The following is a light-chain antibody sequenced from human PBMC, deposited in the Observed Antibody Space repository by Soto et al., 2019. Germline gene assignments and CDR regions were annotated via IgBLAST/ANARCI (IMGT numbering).Light chain of an antibody. CDR2: VAS. J-gene: IGKJ1*01. CDR3: LQSLSSPPT. V-gene: IGKV1-39*01. Sequence: DIQMTQSPSTLSASVVDIVTITCRASQSSSRRLAWYQQKPGKAPKLLIFVASSLQSGVPSRFSGSRSGTDFTLTISSLQAEDFGIYYCLQSLSSPPTFGQGTKVDIK. CDR1: QSSSRR.